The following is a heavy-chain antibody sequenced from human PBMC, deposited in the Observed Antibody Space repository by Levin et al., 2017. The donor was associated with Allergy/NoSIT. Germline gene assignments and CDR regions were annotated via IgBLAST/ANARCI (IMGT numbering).Heavy chain of an antibody. Sequence: GGSLRLSCAASTFTFSAYWMTWVRQAPGKGLEWVATIKQDGSDKYYVDSVKGRFTISRDNAKNSLYLQMNRLRVEDTAVYYCVRDRRGLYNIRLYGMDVWGQGTTVTVSS. CDR2: IKQDGSDK. CDR3: VRDRRGLYNIRLYGMDV. J-gene: IGHJ6*02. D-gene: IGHD1-1*01. V-gene: IGHV3-7*01. CDR1: TFTFSAYW.